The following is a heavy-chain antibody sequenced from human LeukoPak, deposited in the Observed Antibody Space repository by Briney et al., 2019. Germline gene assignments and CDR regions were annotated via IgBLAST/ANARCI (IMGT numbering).Heavy chain of an antibody. J-gene: IGHJ4*02. CDR2: IYYSGST. CDR1: GGSISSYY. CDR3: ARSPPLWFGESTFDY. V-gene: IGHV4-59*01. Sequence: RPSETLSLTCTVSGGSISSYYWSWIRQPPGKGLEWIGYIYYSGSTNYNPSLKSRVTISVDTSKNQFSLKLSSVTAADTAVYYCARSPPLWFGESTFDYWGQGTLVTVSS. D-gene: IGHD3-10*01.